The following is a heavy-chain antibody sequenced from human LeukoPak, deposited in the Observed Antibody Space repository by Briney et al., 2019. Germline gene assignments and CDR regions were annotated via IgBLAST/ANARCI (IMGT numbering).Heavy chain of an antibody. CDR1: GFTFDDYA. CDR2: ISWNSGSI. Sequence: GGSLRLSCAASGFTFDDYAMHWVRQAPGKGLEWVSGISWNSGSIGYADSVKGRFTISRDNAKNSLYLQMNSLRAEDTALYYCARVAKGNSVAKMYPFDYWGQGTLVTVSS. D-gene: IGHD6-19*01. CDR3: ARVAKGNSVAKMYPFDY. V-gene: IGHV3-9*01. J-gene: IGHJ4*02.